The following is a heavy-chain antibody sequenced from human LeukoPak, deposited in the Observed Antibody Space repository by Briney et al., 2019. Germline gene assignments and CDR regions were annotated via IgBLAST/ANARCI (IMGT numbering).Heavy chain of an antibody. CDR1: GFTFSSYA. D-gene: IGHD3-22*01. Sequence: PGGSLRLSCAASGFTFSSYAMSWVRQAPGKGLEWVSAISGSGGSTYYADSVKGRFTISRDNSKNTLYLQMNSLRAEDTAVYYCAKSDYYDSSGYLDYWGLGTLVTVSS. J-gene: IGHJ4*02. CDR3: AKSDYYDSSGYLDY. V-gene: IGHV3-23*01. CDR2: ISGSGGST.